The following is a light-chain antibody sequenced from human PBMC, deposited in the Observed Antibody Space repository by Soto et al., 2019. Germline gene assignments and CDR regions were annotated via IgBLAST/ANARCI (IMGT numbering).Light chain of an antibody. CDR2: DVS. CDR1: SSDVGGYNY. J-gene: IGLJ2*01. V-gene: IGLV2-14*01. CDR3: SSYTSSSTPL. Sequence: QSALTQPASVSWSPGQSITISCTGTSSDVGGYNYVSWYQQHPGKAPKLMIYDVSNRPSGVSNRFSGSKSGNTASLTISGLQAEDEAEYYCSSYTSSSTPLFGGGTKVTVL.